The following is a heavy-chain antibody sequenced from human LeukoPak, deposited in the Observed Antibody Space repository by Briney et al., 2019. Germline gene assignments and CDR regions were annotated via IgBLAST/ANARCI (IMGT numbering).Heavy chain of an antibody. Sequence: SVNVSCKASGGTFSSYASSWVRQAPGQGLEWMGRIIPILGIANYAQKFQGRVTITADKSTSTAYMELSSLRSEDTAVYYCARGDLNYYDKGRFDYWGQGTLVTVSS. J-gene: IGHJ4*02. CDR3: ARGDLNYYDKGRFDY. V-gene: IGHV1-69*04. CDR1: GGTFSSYA. CDR2: IIPILGIA. D-gene: IGHD3-22*01.